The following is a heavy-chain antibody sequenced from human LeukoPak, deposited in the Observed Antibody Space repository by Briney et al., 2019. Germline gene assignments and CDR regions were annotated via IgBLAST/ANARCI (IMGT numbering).Heavy chain of an antibody. CDR1: GYTFTGYY. CDR2: INPSGGST. D-gene: IGHD2-15*01. Sequence: ASVKVSCKASGYTFTGYYMHWVRQAPGQGLEWMGIINPSGGSTSYAQKLQGRVTMTTDTSTSTAYMELRSLRSDDTAVYYCARDEGYCSGGSCYGADYWGQGTLVTVSS. CDR3: ARDEGYCSGGSCYGADY. V-gene: IGHV1-46*01. J-gene: IGHJ4*02.